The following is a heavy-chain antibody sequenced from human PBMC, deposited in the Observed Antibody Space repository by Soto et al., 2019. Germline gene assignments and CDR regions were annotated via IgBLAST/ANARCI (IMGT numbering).Heavy chain of an antibody. Sequence: QVQLMQSGGEVKSPGASVKVSCKASGYTFSSYGITWVRQAPGQGLEWMGWISAYNGNTNYAQNLQDRVTMTTDTSRRTAYVMVKSLRSSAAAVYYWARTVTIFGKVTRSDHWCQGTLV. J-gene: IGHJ4*02. D-gene: IGHD3-3*01. V-gene: IGHV1-18*01. CDR3: ARTVTIFGKVTRSDH. CDR1: GYTFSSYG. CDR2: ISAYNGNT.